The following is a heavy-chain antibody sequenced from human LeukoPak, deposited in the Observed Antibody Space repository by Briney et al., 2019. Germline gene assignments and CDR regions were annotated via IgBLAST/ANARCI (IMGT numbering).Heavy chain of an antibody. Sequence: PGESLKISCKGSGYSFTSYWIGWVRQMPGKGLEWMGIIYPGDSDTRYSPSFQGQVTISADKSISTAYLQWSSLKASDTAMYYCARYGSGSYPYYYYGMDVWGQGTTVTASS. V-gene: IGHV5-51*01. CDR3: ARYGSGSYPYYYYGMDV. D-gene: IGHD3-10*01. J-gene: IGHJ6*02. CDR1: GYSFTSYW. CDR2: IYPGDSDT.